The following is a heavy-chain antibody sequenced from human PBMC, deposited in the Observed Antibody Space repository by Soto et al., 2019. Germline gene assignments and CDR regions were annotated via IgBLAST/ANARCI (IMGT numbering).Heavy chain of an antibody. Sequence: SETLSLTCTVSGGSISSSSYYWGWIRQPPGKGLEWIGRIYYSGSTYYNPSLKSRVTISVDTSKNQFSLKLSSVTAADSAVYYCARCYGDYYYYGMDVWGQGTTVTVSS. CDR2: IYYSGST. V-gene: IGHV4-39*01. J-gene: IGHJ6*02. D-gene: IGHD4-17*01. CDR1: GGSISSSSYY. CDR3: ARCYGDYYYYGMDV.